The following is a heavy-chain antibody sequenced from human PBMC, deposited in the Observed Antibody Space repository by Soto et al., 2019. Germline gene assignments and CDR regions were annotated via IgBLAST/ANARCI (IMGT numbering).Heavy chain of an antibody. CDR2: ISGSAGGT. CDR1: GFTFSNYA. V-gene: IGHV3-23*01. J-gene: IGHJ4*02. Sequence: GGSLRLSCAASGFTFSNYAINWVRQSPGKGLEWVSVISGSAGGTYYADSVKGRFTITRDNSKNTLYLQMNSLRADDTAVYYCAKAGGAAGTVDYFDYWGQGTLVTVSS. CDR3: AKAGGAAGTVDYFDY. D-gene: IGHD6-13*01.